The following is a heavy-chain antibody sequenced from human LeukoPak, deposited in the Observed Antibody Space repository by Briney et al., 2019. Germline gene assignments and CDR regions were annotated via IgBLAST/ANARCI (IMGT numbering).Heavy chain of an antibody. J-gene: IGHJ3*02. CDR1: GYTFTTYG. V-gene: IGHV7-4-1*02. CDR3: ANYYSSSYTFDI. Sequence: ASVKVSCKASGYTFTTYGINWVRQAPGQGLEWMVWINTNTGDPTYAQGFTGRFVFSLDTSVTTAYLQISSLKAEDTALYYCANYYSSSYTFDIWGQGTMVTVSS. D-gene: IGHD6-13*01. CDR2: INTNTGDP.